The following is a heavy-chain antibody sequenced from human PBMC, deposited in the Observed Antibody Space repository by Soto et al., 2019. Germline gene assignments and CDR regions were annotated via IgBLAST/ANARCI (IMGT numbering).Heavy chain of an antibody. J-gene: IGHJ4*02. CDR3: ARDYYYDSSGYYAGFDY. D-gene: IGHD3-22*01. CDR2: ISSSSSYI. CDR1: GLRFSSYS. V-gene: IGHV3-21*01. Sequence: PGGTLRLPWAGSGLRFSSYSMNWARQAPGKGLEWVSSISSSSSYIYYADSVKGRFTISRDNAKNSLYLQMNSLRAEDTAVYYCARDYYYDSSGYYAGFDYWGQGT.